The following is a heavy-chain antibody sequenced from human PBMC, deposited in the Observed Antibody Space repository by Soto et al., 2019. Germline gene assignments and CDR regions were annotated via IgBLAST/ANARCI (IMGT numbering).Heavy chain of an antibody. CDR2: ISSSGSTI. V-gene: IGHV3-48*03. J-gene: IGHJ4*02. D-gene: IGHD3-22*01. CDR3: AGDPHYYDSSGPTSNY. CDR1: GFTFSSYE. Sequence: GGSLRLSCAASGFTFSSYEMNWVRQAPGKGLEWVSYISSSGSTIYYADSVKGRFTISRDNAKNSLYLQMNSLRAEDTAVYYCAGDPHYYDSSGPTSNYWGQGTLVTVSS.